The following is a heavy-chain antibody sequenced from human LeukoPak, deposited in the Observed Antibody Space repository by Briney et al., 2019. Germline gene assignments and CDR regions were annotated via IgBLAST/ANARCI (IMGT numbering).Heavy chain of an antibody. D-gene: IGHD3-22*01. CDR2: INHSGST. Sequence: SETLSLTCTVSGGSISSYYWSWIRQPPGKGLEWIGEINHSGSTNYNPSLKSRVTISVDTSKNQFSLKLSSVTAADTAVYYCARGVTSYYYDSSGYYCWFDPWGQGTPVTVSS. V-gene: IGHV4-34*01. J-gene: IGHJ5*02. CDR3: ARGVTSYYYDSSGYYCWFDP. CDR1: GGSISSYY.